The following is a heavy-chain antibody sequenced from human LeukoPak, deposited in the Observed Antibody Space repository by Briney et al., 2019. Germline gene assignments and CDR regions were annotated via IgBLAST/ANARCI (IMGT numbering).Heavy chain of an antibody. J-gene: IGHJ3*02. CDR1: GFTFSSYS. CDR3: ARGAWYCSSTSCSEPHAFDI. CDR2: ISSSSYI. D-gene: IGHD2-2*01. V-gene: IGHV3-21*01. Sequence: GGSLRLSCAASGFTFSSYSMNWVRQAPGKGLEWVSSISSSSYIYYADSVKGRFTISRDNAKNSLYLQMNSLRAEDTAVYYCARGAWYCSSTSCSEPHAFDIWGQGTMVTVSS.